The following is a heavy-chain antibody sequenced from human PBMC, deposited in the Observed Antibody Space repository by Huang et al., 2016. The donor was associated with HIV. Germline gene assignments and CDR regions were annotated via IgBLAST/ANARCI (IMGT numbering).Heavy chain of an antibody. Sequence: QLQLQESGPGLVKPSETLSLTCSVSGGSISSSSYYWGWIRQPPGKGLGWIGGIYYSGSTFYNPSLKGRVTISVDTSKNQCSLRLSSVTAADTSVYYCARHMDCSSSSCLAGGHERGPFDMWGQGTMVTVSS. V-gene: IGHV4-39*01. J-gene: IGHJ3*02. CDR2: IYYSGST. D-gene: IGHD2-2*01. CDR3: ARHMDCSSSSCLAGGHERGPFDM. CDR1: GGSISSSSYY.